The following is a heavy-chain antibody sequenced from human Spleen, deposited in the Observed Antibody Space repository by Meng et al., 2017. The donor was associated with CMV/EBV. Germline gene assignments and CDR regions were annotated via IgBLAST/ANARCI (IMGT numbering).Heavy chain of an antibody. CDR2: ISWNSGSI. CDR1: GFTFDDYA. D-gene: IGHD3-10*01. V-gene: IGHV3-9*01. J-gene: IGHJ4*02. Sequence: GGSLRLSCAASGFTFDDYAMHWVRQAPGKGLEWVSGISWNSGSIGYADSVKGRFTISRDNAKNSLSLQMNILRGEDTAVYYCARVGSSSGSYYYWGQGTLVTVSS. CDR3: ARVGSSSGSYYY.